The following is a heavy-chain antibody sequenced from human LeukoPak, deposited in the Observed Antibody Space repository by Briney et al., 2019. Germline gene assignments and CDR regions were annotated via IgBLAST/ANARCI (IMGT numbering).Heavy chain of an antibody. J-gene: IGHJ5*02. V-gene: IGHV1-69*01. CDR1: AVTFSTYA. D-gene: IGHD1-26*01. Sequence: SVKVSCKASAVTFSTYAITWVRQAPGQALEWMGGIIPSFGTVYYAQKFQGRVTITADESTSTDYMELSSLRSEDTAVYYCARDVEGRLNLLPSWGQGTLVTVSS. CDR3: ARDVEGRLNLLPS. CDR2: IIPSFGTV.